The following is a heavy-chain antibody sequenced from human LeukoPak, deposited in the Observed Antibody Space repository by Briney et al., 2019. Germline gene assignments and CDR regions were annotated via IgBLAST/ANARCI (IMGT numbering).Heavy chain of an antibody. CDR3: ARSFYSDTTGYYLPWFDP. CDR1: GGSISSGSYY. Sequence: PSETLSLTCTVSGGSISSGSYYWNWIRQPPGKGLGWIGYMYHSGSTEYNPSLKSRVTISEDRSKNEFSLRLSSVTAADTAVYYCARSFYSDTTGYYLPWFDPWGQGTLVTVSS. D-gene: IGHD3-22*01. CDR2: MYHSGST. V-gene: IGHV4-30-2*01. J-gene: IGHJ5*02.